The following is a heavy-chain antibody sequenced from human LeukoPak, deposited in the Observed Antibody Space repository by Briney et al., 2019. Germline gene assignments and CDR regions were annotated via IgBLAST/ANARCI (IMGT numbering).Heavy chain of an antibody. V-gene: IGHV1-69*05. CDR3: ARESATMVRGPNLDYYYMDV. CDR1: GGTFSSYA. CDR2: IIPIFGTA. J-gene: IGHJ6*03. Sequence: SVKVSCKASGGTFSSYAISWVRQAPGQGLEWMGGIIPIFGTANYAQKFQGRVTITTDESTSTAYMELSSLRSEDTAVYYCARESATMVRGPNLDYYYMDVWGKGTTVTVSS. D-gene: IGHD3-10*01.